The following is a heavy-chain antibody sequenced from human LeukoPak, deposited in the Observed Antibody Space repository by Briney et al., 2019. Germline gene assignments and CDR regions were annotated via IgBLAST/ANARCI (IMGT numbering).Heavy chain of an antibody. CDR3: ATTLYGSGSANAFDI. D-gene: IGHD3-10*01. CDR2: IYYSGST. V-gene: IGHV4-31*03. J-gene: IGHJ3*02. CDR1: GGSISSGGYY. Sequence: SQTLSLTCTVSGGSISSGGYYWSWIRQHPGKGLEWIGYIYYSGSTYYNPSLKSRVTISVDTSKNQFSLKLSSVTAADTAVYYCATTLYGSGSANAFDIWGQGTMVTVSS.